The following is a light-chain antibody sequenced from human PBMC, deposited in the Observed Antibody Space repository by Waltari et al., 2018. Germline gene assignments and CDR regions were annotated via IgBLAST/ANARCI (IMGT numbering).Light chain of an antibody. CDR1: QSLLYNSNNKNY. CDR3: QQYYSIPYT. CDR2: WAS. Sequence: DIVMTQSPDSLAVSLGERATINCKSSQSLLYNSNNKNYLAWYQLKPGQPPRLIIYWASTRESGVPDRFSGSGSGTDFTLTISSLQAEDVAVYYCQQYYSIPYTFGQGTKLEIK. V-gene: IGKV4-1*01. J-gene: IGKJ2*01.